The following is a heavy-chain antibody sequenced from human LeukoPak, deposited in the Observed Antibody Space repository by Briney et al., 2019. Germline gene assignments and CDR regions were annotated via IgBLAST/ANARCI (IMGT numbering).Heavy chain of an antibody. CDR3: ARSNQDDDY. V-gene: IGHV3-74*01. CDR2: INPGGSST. D-gene: IGHD1-14*01. J-gene: IGHJ4*02. Sequence: PGGSLRLSCAASGFTFSSYWMHWVRQVPGKGLVWVSRINPGGSSTAYADSVKGRFTISRDNAENTLYLQMDSLRAEDTAVYYCARSNQDDDYRGQGTLVTVSS. CDR1: GFTFSSYW.